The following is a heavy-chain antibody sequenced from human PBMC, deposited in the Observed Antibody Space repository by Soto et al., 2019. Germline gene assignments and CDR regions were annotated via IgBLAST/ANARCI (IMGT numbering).Heavy chain of an antibody. D-gene: IGHD1-26*01. J-gene: IGHJ6*02. V-gene: IGHV1-18*01. CDR1: GYTFTRYG. CDR3: ASAVRSHGGSYYKRTAYGTDV. Sequence: ASVNVSCKASGYTFTRYGISWVRQARGQGLEWMGWSSAYNGNTNYAQKLQGRVTMTTDTSTSTAYMELRSLRSDDTAVYYCASAVRSHGGSYYKRTAYGTDVWGQGTTVTI. CDR2: SSAYNGNT.